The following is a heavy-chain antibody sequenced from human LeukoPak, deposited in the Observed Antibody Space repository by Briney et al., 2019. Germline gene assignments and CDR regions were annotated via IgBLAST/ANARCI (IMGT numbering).Heavy chain of an antibody. CDR1: GFTFSSYA. Sequence: GSLRLSCAASGFTFSSYAMHWIRQSPGKGLEWIGEINHSGSTNYNPSLKSRVTISVDTSKNQFSLKLSSVTAADTAVYYCARGGSGWYRGSDYWGQGTLVTVSS. CDR2: INHSGST. D-gene: IGHD6-19*01. CDR3: ARGGSGWYRGSDY. V-gene: IGHV4-34*01. J-gene: IGHJ4*02.